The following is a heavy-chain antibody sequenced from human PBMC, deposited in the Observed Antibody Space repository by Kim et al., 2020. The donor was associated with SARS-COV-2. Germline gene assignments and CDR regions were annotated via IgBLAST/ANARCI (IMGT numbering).Heavy chain of an antibody. CDR1: GFTFSDYS. Sequence: GGSLRLSCTASGFTFSDYSMNWVRQAPGKGLEWVSYIRSGGGAIFYADSVRGRFIISRDDAKNSLYLQMSGLRDEDTAIYYCARGLQYSFDFWGQGILVTVSP. CDR3: ARGLQYSFDF. D-gene: IGHD4-4*01. CDR2: IRSGGGAI. V-gene: IGHV3-48*02. J-gene: IGHJ4*02.